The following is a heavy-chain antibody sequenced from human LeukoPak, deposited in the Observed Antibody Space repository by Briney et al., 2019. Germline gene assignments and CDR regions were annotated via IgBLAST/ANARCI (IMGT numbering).Heavy chain of an antibody. D-gene: IGHD1-26*01. CDR2: VDPDDGQR. CDR1: GYTLNDIS. V-gene: IGHV1-24*01. Sequence: GASVKVSCKISGYTLNDISMHWVRQPPGKGLEWMGGVDPDDGQRVYAQKFQGRVTMTEDTSTNTAYMELSRLRSEDTAVYYCAAVSGHYTLLDAWGQGALVNVST. CDR3: AAVSGHYTLLDA. J-gene: IGHJ5*02.